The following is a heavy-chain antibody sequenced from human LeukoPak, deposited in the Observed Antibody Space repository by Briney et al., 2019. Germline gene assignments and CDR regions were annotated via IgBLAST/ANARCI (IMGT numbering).Heavy chain of an antibody. Sequence: GASVKVSCKASGYTFTSYDINWVRQAPGQGLEWMGIINPSGGSTSYAQKFQGRVTMTRDTSTSTVYMELSSLRSEDTAVYYCARDILHDSRDYWGQGTLVTVSS. CDR2: INPSGGST. D-gene: IGHD1-26*01. J-gene: IGHJ4*02. CDR3: ARDILHDSRDY. V-gene: IGHV1-46*01. CDR1: GYTFTSYD.